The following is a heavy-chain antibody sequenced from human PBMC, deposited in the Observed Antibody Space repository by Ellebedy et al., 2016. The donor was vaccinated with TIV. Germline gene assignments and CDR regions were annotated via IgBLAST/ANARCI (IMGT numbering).Heavy chain of an antibody. CDR3: ARDGTYSGSYFDS. Sequence: SQTLSLTCAISGDSVSNNNAAWNWISQSPSRGLEWLGRTYYRSQWNNDYAVSVESRITINPDTSKNQFSLQLNSVTPEDTAVYYCARDGTYSGSYFDSWGQGTLVTVSS. V-gene: IGHV6-1*01. CDR2: TYYRSQWNN. J-gene: IGHJ4*02. CDR1: GDSVSNNNAA. D-gene: IGHD1-26*01.